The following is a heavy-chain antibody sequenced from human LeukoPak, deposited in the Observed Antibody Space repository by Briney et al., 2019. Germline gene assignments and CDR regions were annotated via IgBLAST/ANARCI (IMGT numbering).Heavy chain of an antibody. D-gene: IGHD2-2*01. CDR2: INPNSGGT. Sequence: ASVKVSCKASGYTFTGYYMHWVRQAPGQGLEWMGWINPNSGGTNYAQKFQGRVTMTRDTSVSTAYMELSRLRSDDTAVYYCARRSSLRALIDYWGQGTLVTVSS. CDR3: ARRSSLRALIDY. J-gene: IGHJ4*02. CDR1: GYTFTGYY. V-gene: IGHV1-2*02.